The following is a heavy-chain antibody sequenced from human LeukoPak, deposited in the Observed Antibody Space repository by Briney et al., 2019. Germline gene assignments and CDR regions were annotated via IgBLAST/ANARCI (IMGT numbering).Heavy chain of an antibody. CDR1: GFTFSSYS. CDR2: ISSSSSYI. Sequence: PGGSLRLSCAASGFTFSSYSMNWVRQAPGKGLEWVSSISSSSSYIYYADSVKGRFTISRDNSKNTLYLQMNSLRAEDTAVYYCAKDKASIAARPGDYYYYMDVWGKGTTVTVSS. D-gene: IGHD6-6*01. V-gene: IGHV3-21*01. CDR3: AKDKASIAARPGDYYYYMDV. J-gene: IGHJ6*03.